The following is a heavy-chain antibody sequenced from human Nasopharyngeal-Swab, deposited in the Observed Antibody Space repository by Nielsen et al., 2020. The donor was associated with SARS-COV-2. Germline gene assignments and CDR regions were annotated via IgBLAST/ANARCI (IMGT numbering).Heavy chain of an antibody. CDR2: IGISGSPK. D-gene: IGHD3-10*01. V-gene: IGHV3-48*03. CDR1: GFTFTNYE. J-gene: IGHJ4*02. CDR3: ARDVQRGFDS. Sequence: GGSLRLSCAVSGFTFTNYEIHWVRQVPGKGLEWASYIGISGSPKYYADSVKGRFTISRDNAKNSLSLQMNSLRAEDTAVYYCARDVQRGFDSWGQGTLVTVSS.